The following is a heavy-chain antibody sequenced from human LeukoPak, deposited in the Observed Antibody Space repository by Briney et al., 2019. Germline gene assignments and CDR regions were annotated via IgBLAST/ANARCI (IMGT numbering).Heavy chain of an antibody. D-gene: IGHD3-22*01. CDR2: IYYSGST. Sequence: SETLSLTCTVSGGSISSYYWSWIRQPPGKGLEWIGYIYYSGSTNYNPSLKSRVTISVDTSKNQFSLKLSSVTAADTAVYYCARGYYYDSSGYYHLDAFDIWGQGTMVTVSS. J-gene: IGHJ3*02. CDR1: GGSISSYY. V-gene: IGHV4-59*01. CDR3: ARGYYYDSSGYYHLDAFDI.